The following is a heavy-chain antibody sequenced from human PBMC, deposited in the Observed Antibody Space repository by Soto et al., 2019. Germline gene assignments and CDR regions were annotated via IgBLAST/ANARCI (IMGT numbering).Heavy chain of an antibody. CDR3: ARLAGYCSGTSCYGYYGMDV. CDR2: FHYSGRT. CDR1: GGSISSGPYS. J-gene: IGHJ6*02. D-gene: IGHD2-2*01. V-gene: IGHV4-39*01. Sequence: SETLSLPCSVSGGSISSGPYSWGWIRQPPGKGLEWIGTFHYSGRTYYSPSLESRVTISVDTSKNQFSLKVSSVTAADTAVFYCARLAGYCSGTSCYGYYGMDVWGQGTTVTVSS.